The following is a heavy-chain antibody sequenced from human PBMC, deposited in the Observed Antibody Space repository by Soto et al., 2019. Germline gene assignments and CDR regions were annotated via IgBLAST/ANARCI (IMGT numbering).Heavy chain of an antibody. Sequence: GGSLRLSCAASGFTFSSYAMSWVRQAPGKGLEWVSAISGSGGSTYYADSVKGRFTISRDNSKNTLYLQMNSLRAEDTAVYYCAKGDYYDSSGYYFDYWGQGTLVTVSS. V-gene: IGHV3-23*01. CDR2: ISGSGGST. CDR1: GFTFSSYA. J-gene: IGHJ4*02. D-gene: IGHD3-22*01. CDR3: AKGDYYDSSGYYFDY.